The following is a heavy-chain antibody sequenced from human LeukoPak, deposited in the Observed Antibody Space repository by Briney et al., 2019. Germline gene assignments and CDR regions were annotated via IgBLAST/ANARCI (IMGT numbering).Heavy chain of an antibody. Sequence: ASVKVSCKVSGHTLSELSIHWVRQAPGKGLEWMGGFDPEDGETIYAQRFQGRVTMTEDTSTDTAYMDLRSLGSEDTAVYYCVIAPLWFGEFDDYWGQGTLVTVSS. D-gene: IGHD3-10*01. CDR1: GHTLSELS. CDR3: VIAPLWFGEFDDY. CDR2: FDPEDGET. J-gene: IGHJ4*02. V-gene: IGHV1-24*01.